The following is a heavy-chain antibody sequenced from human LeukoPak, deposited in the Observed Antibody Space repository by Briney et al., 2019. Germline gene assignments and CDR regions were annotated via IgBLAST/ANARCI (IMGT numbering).Heavy chain of an antibody. CDR1: GESFRGYY. Sequence: PSETLSLTCVVYGESFRGYYWSWIRQSPGKGLEWIGEINHSGSSNYNPSLKGRVSMSEDTSNNQFSLKLNSVTAADTAVYYCARGGSSGWPPYGFDPWGQGTLVTVSS. CDR3: ARGGSSGWPPYGFDP. J-gene: IGHJ5*02. D-gene: IGHD6-19*01. CDR2: INHSGSS. V-gene: IGHV4-34*01.